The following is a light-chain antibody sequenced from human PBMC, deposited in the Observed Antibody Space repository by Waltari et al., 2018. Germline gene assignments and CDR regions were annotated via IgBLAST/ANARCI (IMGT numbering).Light chain of an antibody. CDR2: DVT. Sequence: QSALTQPHSVSGSPGQSVTIFCTGTSSDVGRYDYVSWYQQHPGKAPKLMICDVTKRPSGVPDRFSGSKSGNTASLTISGLQAEDYADYYGGSRADSHTYGCGTGTKVTVL. CDR3: GSRADSHTYG. V-gene: IGLV2-11*01. CDR1: SSDVGRYDY. J-gene: IGLJ1*01.